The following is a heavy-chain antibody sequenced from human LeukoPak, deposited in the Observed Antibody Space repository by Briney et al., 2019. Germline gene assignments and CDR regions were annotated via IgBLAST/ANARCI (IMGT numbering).Heavy chain of an antibody. CDR2: FDPEDGET. J-gene: IGHJ4*02. CDR1: GYTLTELS. Sequence: ASVKVSCKVSGYTLTELSMHWVRQAPGKGLEWMGGFDPEDGETIYAQKFQGRVTMTEDTSTDTAYMELSSLRSEETAVYYCATLWYSSGWYTNWGQGTLVTVSS. D-gene: IGHD6-19*01. CDR3: ATLWYSSGWYTN. V-gene: IGHV1-24*01.